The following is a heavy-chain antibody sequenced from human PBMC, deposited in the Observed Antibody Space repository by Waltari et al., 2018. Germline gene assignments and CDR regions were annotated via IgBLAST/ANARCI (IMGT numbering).Heavy chain of an antibody. CDR1: GFTFSSHW. D-gene: IGHD3-3*01. CDR2: INQDESEK. CDR3: ARDGVAPGIYFDY. Sequence: EVQLVESGGGLVQPGGYLRLSCAASGFTFSSHWMSWVRQAPWKGLECVANINQDESEKYYVDSVKGRFTISRDNPKNSLYLQMNSLRVEDTAVYYCARDGVAPGIYFDYWGQGALATVFS. V-gene: IGHV3-7*01. J-gene: IGHJ4*02.